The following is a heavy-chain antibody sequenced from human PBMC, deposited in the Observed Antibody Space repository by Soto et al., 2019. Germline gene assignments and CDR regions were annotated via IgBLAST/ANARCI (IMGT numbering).Heavy chain of an antibody. V-gene: IGHV6-1*01. J-gene: IGHJ4*02. D-gene: IGHD6-13*01. CDR3: ERDFSAEGSSYFAY. Sequence: SHTLSLTCAISGDSVSSNSAAWNWIRQSPSRGLEWLGRTYYRSKWYNDYAVSVKSRITINPDTSKNQFSLQLNSVTPEDTAVYYRERDFSAEGSSYFAYWGQGTLVTVS. CDR1: GDSVSSNSAA. CDR2: TYYRSKWYN.